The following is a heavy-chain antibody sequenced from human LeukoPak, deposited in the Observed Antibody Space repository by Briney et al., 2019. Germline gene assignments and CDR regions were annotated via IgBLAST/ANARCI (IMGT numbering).Heavy chain of an antibody. CDR1: GGSISSGTYY. CDR3: ARGRGYSYANDP. D-gene: IGHD5-18*01. J-gene: IGHJ5*02. V-gene: IGHV4-39*07. CDR2: MYYNGRT. Sequence: SQTLSLTCTVSGGSISSGTYYWGWIRQPPGKGLEWIGSMYYNGRTHYNPSLMSRVTISGDTSKNQFSLKLSSVTAADTAVYYCARGRGYSYANDPWGQGTLVTVSS.